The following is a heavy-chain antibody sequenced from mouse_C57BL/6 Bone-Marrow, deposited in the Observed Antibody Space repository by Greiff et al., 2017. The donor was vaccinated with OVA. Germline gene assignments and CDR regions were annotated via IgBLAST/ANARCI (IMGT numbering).Heavy chain of an antibody. CDR1: GYAFSSSW. CDR2: IYPGDGDT. V-gene: IGHV1-82*01. CDR3: APLGRVFAY. Sequence: QVQLKQSGPELVKPGASVKISCKASGYAFSSSWMNWVKQRPGKGLEWIGRIYPGDGDTNYNGKFKGKATLTADKSSSTAYMQLSSLTSEDSAVYFCAPLGRVFAYWGQGTLVTVSA. J-gene: IGHJ3*01. D-gene: IGHD4-1*01.